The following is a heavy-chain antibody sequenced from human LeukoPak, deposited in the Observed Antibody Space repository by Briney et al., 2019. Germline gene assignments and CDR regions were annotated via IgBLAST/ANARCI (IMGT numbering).Heavy chain of an antibody. CDR1: GYTLNDIS. Sequence: ASVKVSCKISGYTLNDISVHWVRQPPGKGLEWMGGVDPDDGQRVYAQRFQGRVTMTEDTSTNTAYMELSSLRSEDTAVYYCARGRRGWSGYSFSRNYYMDVWGKGTTVTVSS. CDR3: ARGRRGWSGYSFSRNYYMDV. V-gene: IGHV1-24*01. J-gene: IGHJ6*03. CDR2: VDPDDGQR. D-gene: IGHD3-3*01.